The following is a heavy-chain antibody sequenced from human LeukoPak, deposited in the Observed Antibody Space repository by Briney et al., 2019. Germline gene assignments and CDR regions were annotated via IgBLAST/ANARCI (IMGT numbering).Heavy chain of an antibody. J-gene: IGHJ3*02. Sequence: SQTLSLTCAISGDSVSSNSAAWNWIRQSPSRGLEWLGRTYYRSKWYNDYAVSVKSRITINPDTSKHQFSLQLNSVTPEDTAVYYCSRVHKAFDGARDTFDIWGQGTMVTVSS. CDR3: SRVHKAFDGARDTFDI. CDR2: TYYRSKWYN. V-gene: IGHV6-1*01. D-gene: IGHD3-10*01. CDR1: GDSVSSNSAA.